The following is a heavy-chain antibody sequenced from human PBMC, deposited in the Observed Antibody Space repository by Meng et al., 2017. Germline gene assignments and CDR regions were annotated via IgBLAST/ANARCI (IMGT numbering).Heavy chain of an antibody. CDR2: ISAYNGNT. V-gene: IGHV1-18*01. CDR1: GYTFTSYG. J-gene: IGHJ4*02. D-gene: IGHD5-18*01. Sequence: ASVKVSCKASGYTFTSYGISWVRQAPGQGLEWMGWISAYNGNTNYAQKLQGRVTMTTDTSTSTAYMELRSLRSDDTAVYYCARDGGETYSYGPFDYWGQGTLVTVSS. CDR3: ARDGGETYSYGPFDY.